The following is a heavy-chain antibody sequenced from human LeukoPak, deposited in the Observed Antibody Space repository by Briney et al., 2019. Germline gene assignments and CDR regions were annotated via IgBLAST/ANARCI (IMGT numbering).Heavy chain of an antibody. CDR3: ARRITMVRGVIIKDY. CDR1: GGSISSSSYY. D-gene: IGHD3-10*01. CDR2: IYYSGST. Sequence: SETLSLTCTVSGGSISSSSYYWGWIRQPPGKGLEWIGSIYYSGSTYYNPSLKSRVTISVDTSKDQFSLKLSSVTAADTAVYYCARRITMVRGVIIKDYWGQGTLVTVSS. J-gene: IGHJ4*02. V-gene: IGHV4-39*01.